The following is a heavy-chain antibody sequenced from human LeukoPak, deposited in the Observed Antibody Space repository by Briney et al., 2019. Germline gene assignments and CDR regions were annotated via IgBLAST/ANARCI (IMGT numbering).Heavy chain of an antibody. CDR2: FNGDGSTT. V-gene: IGHV3-74*01. Sequence: GGSLRLSCAVSGFSFSSYWVHWVRQAPGKGLVWVSRFNGDGSTTTYADSVKGRFTISRDNAMNTLYLQMNSLRAEDTAVYYCARDYYYGMDVWGQGTTVTVSS. J-gene: IGHJ6*02. CDR3: ARDYYYGMDV. CDR1: GFSFSSYW.